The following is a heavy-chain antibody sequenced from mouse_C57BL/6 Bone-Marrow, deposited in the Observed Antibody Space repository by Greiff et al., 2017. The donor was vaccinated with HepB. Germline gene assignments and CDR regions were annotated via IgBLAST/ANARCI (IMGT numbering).Heavy chain of an antibody. Sequence: VQLQQPGAELVKPGASVKLSCKASGYTFTSYWMHWVKQRPGQGLEWIGMIHPNSGSTNYNEKFKSKATLTVDKSSSTAYMQLSSLTSEDSAVYYCARDPYYSNYGAMDYWGQGTSVTVSS. D-gene: IGHD2-5*01. CDR1: GYTFTSYW. J-gene: IGHJ4*01. CDR2: IHPNSGST. V-gene: IGHV1-64*01. CDR3: ARDPYYSNYGAMDY.